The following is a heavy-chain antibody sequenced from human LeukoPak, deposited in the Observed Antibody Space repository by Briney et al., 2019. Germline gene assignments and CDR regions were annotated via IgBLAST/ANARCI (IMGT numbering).Heavy chain of an antibody. CDR1: GFTFSSYS. J-gene: IGHJ4*02. D-gene: IGHD2-15*01. CDR2: ISSSSITI. V-gene: IGHV3-48*04. Sequence: GGSLRLSCAASGFTFSSYSLNWVRQAPGKGLEWVSFISSSSITIYYADSVQGRFTISRDNAEKSLYLQKNSLRPEDTAVYYCARDRGGSYSAIDYWGQGTLVTVSS. CDR3: ARDRGGSYSAIDY.